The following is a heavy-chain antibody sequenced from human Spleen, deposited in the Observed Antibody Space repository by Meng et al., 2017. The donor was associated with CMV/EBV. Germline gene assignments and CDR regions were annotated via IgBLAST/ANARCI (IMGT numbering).Heavy chain of an antibody. V-gene: IGHV1-69*05. Sequence: SVKVSCKASGGTFSTYAINWVRQAPGQGLEWMGGIIPIFGTANYAQKFQGRVTITTDESTSTAYMELSSLRSEDTAVYYCAREKTPPGSNHYFDYWGQGTLVTVSS. J-gene: IGHJ4*02. D-gene: IGHD4-11*01. CDR3: AREKTPPGSNHYFDY. CDR1: GGTFSTYA. CDR2: IIPIFGTA.